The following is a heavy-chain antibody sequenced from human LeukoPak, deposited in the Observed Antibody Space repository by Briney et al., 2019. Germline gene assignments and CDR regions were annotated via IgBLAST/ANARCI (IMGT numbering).Heavy chain of an antibody. V-gene: IGHV4-59*01. CDR3: ARSGGSGSYYFGSYYYYYMDV. CDR2: IYYSGST. Sequence: SETLSLTCTVSGGSISSYYWSWLRQPPGKGLEWIGYIYYSGSTNYNPSLKSRVTISVDTSKNQFSLKLSSVTAADTAVYYCARSGGSGSYYFGSYYYYYMDVWGKGTTVTVSS. D-gene: IGHD3-10*01. CDR1: GGSISSYY. J-gene: IGHJ6*03.